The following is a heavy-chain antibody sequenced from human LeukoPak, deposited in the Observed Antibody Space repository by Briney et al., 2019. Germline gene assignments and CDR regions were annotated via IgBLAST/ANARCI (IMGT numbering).Heavy chain of an antibody. CDR2: IRGDGSEQ. CDR3: ARARLAASGTPPVA. D-gene: IGHD6-13*01. J-gene: IGHJ5*02. V-gene: IGHV3-7*01. Sequence: PGGSLRLSCAASGFTFRSYWMTWVRQAPGRGLERVANIRGDGSEQFYVDSVKGRFTVSRDNAKTSLYLQMSSLRAEDTAVYYCARARLAASGTPPVAWGQGTLVTVSS. CDR1: GFTFRSYW.